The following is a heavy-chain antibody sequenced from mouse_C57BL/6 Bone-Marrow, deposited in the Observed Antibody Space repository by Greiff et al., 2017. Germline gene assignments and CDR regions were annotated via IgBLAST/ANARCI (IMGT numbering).Heavy chain of an antibody. CDR1: GYTFTSYW. Sequence: QVQLQQPGAELVKPGASVKLSCKASGYTFTSYWMHWVKQRPGQGLEWIGMIHPNSGSTNYNEKFKSKATLTVDKSSSTAYMQLSSLTSEDSAVYYCAEMGGFYWYFDVWGTGTTVTVSS. CDR2: IHPNSGST. D-gene: IGHD2-3*01. V-gene: IGHV1-64*01. CDR3: AEMGGFYWYFDV. J-gene: IGHJ1*03.